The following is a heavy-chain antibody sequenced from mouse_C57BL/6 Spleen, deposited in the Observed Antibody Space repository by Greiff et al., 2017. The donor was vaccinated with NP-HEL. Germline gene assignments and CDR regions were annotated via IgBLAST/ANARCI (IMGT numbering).Heavy chain of an antibody. CDR2: INPNNGGT. CDR1: GYTFTDYN. Sequence: EVMLVESGPELVKPGASVKIPCKASGYTFTDYNMDWVKQSHGKSLEWIGDINPNNGGTIYNQKFKGKATLTVDKSSSTAYMELRSLTSEDTAVYYCARDTDYAMDYWGQGTSVTVSS. J-gene: IGHJ4*01. V-gene: IGHV1-18*01. CDR3: ARDTDYAMDY.